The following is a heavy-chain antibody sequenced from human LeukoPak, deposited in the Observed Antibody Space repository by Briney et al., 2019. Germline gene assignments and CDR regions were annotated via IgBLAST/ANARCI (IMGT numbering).Heavy chain of an antibody. CDR1: GGSFSGYY. V-gene: IGHV4-34*01. CDR2: INHSGST. Sequence: PSETLSLTCAVYGGSFSGYYWSWIRQPPGKGLEWIGEINHSGSTNYNPSLKSRVTISVDTSKNQFSLKLSSVTAADTAVYYCARGGHPVAHFDYWGQGTLVTVSS. D-gene: IGHD4-23*01. J-gene: IGHJ4*02. CDR3: ARGGHPVAHFDY.